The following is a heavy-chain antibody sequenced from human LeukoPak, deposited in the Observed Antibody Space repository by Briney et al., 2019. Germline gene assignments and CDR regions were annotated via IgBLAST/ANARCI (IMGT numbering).Heavy chain of an antibody. Sequence: SETLSLTCTVSGGSISSYYWSWIRQPPGKGLEWIGYIYYSGSTNYNPSLKSRVTISVDTSKNQFSLKLSSVTAADTAVYYCAKSTVYCGGDCYSSGYYYYMDVWGKGTTVTVSS. CDR1: GGSISSYY. V-gene: IGHV4-59*08. D-gene: IGHD2-21*01. J-gene: IGHJ6*03. CDR2: IYYSGST. CDR3: AKSTVYCGGDCYSSGYYYYMDV.